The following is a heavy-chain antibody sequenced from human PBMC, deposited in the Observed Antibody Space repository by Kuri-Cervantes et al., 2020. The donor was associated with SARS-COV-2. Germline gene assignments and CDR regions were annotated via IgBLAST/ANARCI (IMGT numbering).Heavy chain of an antibody. CDR1: GFTFSDYY. D-gene: IGHD7-27*01. Sequence: GGSLRLSCAASGFTFSDYYMSWIRQAPGKGLEWVSYISGSSSYTSFADSVRGRFTISRDNANNSLYLQLNSLRAGDTAVYYCVKGAWGDYWGQGTQVTVSS. CDR2: ISGSSSYT. J-gene: IGHJ4*02. V-gene: IGHV3-11*05. CDR3: VKGAWGDY.